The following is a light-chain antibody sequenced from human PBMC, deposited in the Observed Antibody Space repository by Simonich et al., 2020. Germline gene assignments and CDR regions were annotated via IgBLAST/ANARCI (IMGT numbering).Light chain of an antibody. Sequence: DIVMTQSPDSLAVSLGERATINCKSSQSVLYSSNNKNYLAWYPQKPGQPPKLLIYCASTRESGVPARFSGSGSGTDFTLTISSLQAEDVAVYYCQQYYSTPYTFGQGTKLEIK. CDR2: CAS. V-gene: IGKV4-1*01. CDR3: QQYYSTPYT. J-gene: IGKJ2*01. CDR1: QSVLYSSNNKNY.